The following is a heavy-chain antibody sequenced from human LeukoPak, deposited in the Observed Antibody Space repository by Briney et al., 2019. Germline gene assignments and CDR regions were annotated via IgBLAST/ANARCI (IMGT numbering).Heavy chain of an antibody. J-gene: IGHJ4*02. D-gene: IGHD3-10*01. CDR3: ARDELHYNYGSGSYYPYYFDY. CDR1: GGTFSSYA. V-gene: IGHV1-69*04. CDR2: IISFLGIA. Sequence: SVKVSCKASGGTFSSYAISWVRQAPGQGLEWMGRIISFLGIANYAQKFQGRVTITADKSTSTAYMELSNLRSEDTAVYYCARDELHYNYGSGSYYPYYFDYWGQGTLVTVSS.